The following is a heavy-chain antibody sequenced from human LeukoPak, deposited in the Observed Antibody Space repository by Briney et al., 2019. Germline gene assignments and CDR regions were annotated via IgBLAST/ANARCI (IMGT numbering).Heavy chain of an antibody. J-gene: IGHJ4*02. V-gene: IGHV3-21*01. D-gene: IGHD3-10*01. CDR1: GFTFSTYS. CDR3: ASHYYGSGRGFDY. CDR2: ISSSGSYI. Sequence: PGGSLRLSCAASGFTFSTYSMNWVRQAPGKGLEWVSSISSSGSYIYYADSAKGRFTISRDNAKNSLYLQMNSLRAEDTAVYYCASHYYGSGRGFDYWGQGTLVTVSS.